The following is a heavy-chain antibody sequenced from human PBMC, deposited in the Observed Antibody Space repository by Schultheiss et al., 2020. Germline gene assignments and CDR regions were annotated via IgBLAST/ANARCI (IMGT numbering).Heavy chain of an antibody. CDR2: MNPNSGNT. CDR3: ASAVLRFSRHAFDI. V-gene: IGHV1-8*01. J-gene: IGHJ3*02. Sequence: ASVKVSCKASGYTFTSYDINWVRQATGQGLEWMGWMNPNSGNTGYAQKFQGRVTMTRNTSISTAYMEPSSLRSEDTAVYYCASAVLRFSRHAFDIWGQGTMVTVSS. CDR1: GYTFTSYD. D-gene: IGHD3-3*01.